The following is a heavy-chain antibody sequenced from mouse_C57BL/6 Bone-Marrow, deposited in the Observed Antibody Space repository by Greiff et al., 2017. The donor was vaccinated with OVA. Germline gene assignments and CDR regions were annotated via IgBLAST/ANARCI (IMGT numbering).Heavy chain of an antibody. J-gene: IGHJ3*01. V-gene: IGHV1-69*01. CDR2: LDPSDSYT. CDR1: GYTFTSYW. D-gene: IGHD3-2*02. Sequence: QVQLQQPGAELVMPGASVKLSCKASGYTFTSYWMHWVQQSPGHGLEWIGELDPSDSYTNYNQKFKGKSTLTVDKSSSTAYMQLSSLTSEDSAVYYCAREDSSGRFAYWGQGTLVTVSA. CDR3: AREDSSGRFAY.